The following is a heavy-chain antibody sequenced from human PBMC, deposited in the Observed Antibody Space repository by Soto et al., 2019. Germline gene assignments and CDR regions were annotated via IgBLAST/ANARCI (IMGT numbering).Heavy chain of an antibody. CDR1: GGSITNYY. Sequence: PSATLSLTGTISGGSITNYYWSWIRQPAGKGLEWIGRIYTSGSTDYNPSLKSRVTISIDTSKNQFSLKVTSMTAADTAVYYCTTDRGVQLWPPKDFDYWGQGTLVTVSS. CDR3: TTDRGVQLWPPKDFDY. J-gene: IGHJ4*02. CDR2: IYTSGST. D-gene: IGHD5-18*01. V-gene: IGHV4-4*07.